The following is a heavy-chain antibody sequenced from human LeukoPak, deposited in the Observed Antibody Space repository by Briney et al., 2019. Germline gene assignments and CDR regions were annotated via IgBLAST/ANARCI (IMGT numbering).Heavy chain of an antibody. CDR2: IRQDGSVN. J-gene: IGHJ4*02. D-gene: IGHD6-6*01. CDR1: GFTFSSYW. CDR3: ARVISSSSADFDY. V-gene: IGHV3-7*01. Sequence: PGGSLRLSCEASGFTFSSYWMSWVRQAPGKGLEWVATIRQDGSVNHYVDSVKGRFTVSRDNAKNSLYLQMNSLRAEDTAVYYCARVISSSSADFDYWGQGTLVTVSS.